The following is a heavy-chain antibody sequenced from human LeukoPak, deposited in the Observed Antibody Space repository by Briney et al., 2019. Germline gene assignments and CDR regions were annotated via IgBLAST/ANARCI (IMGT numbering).Heavy chain of an antibody. CDR1: GGTFSSYA. J-gene: IGHJ4*02. D-gene: IGHD6-13*01. Sequence: ASVKVSCKASGGTFSSYAISWVRQAPGQGLEWMGGIIPIFGTANYAQKFQGRVTITADESTSTAYMELSSLRSEDTAVYYCARGFSYSSPEGLFDYWGQGTLVTVSS. CDR3: ARGFSYSSPEGLFDY. V-gene: IGHV1-69*13. CDR2: IIPIFGTA.